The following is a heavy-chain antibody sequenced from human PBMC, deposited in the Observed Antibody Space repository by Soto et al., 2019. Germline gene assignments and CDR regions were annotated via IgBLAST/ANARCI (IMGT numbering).Heavy chain of an antibody. D-gene: IGHD6-13*01. CDR1: GYSFTSYW. J-gene: IGHJ6*03. CDR3: TRVYSSSWYPRRYYYMDV. V-gene: IGHV5-51*01. CDR2: IYPGDSDT. Sequence: PGESLKISCKGSGYSFTSYWIGWVRQMPGKGLEWMGIIYPGDSDTRYSPSFQGQVTISRDDSKSIAYLQMNSLKTEDTAVYYCTRVYSSSWYPRRYYYMDVWGKGTTVTVSS.